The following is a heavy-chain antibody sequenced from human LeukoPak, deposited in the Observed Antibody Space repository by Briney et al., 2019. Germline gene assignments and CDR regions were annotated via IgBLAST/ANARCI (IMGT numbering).Heavy chain of an antibody. Sequence: GESLKISCKGSGYSFTSYWIGWVRQMPGKGLEWMGIIYPGDSDTRYSPSFQGQVTISADKSISTAYLQWSSLKASDTAMYYCARLRYCSSTSCQQRSRWFDLWGQGTLVTVSS. V-gene: IGHV5-51*01. CDR2: IYPGDSDT. D-gene: IGHD2-2*01. CDR3: ARLRYCSSTSCQQRSRWFDL. CDR1: GYSFTSYW. J-gene: IGHJ5*02.